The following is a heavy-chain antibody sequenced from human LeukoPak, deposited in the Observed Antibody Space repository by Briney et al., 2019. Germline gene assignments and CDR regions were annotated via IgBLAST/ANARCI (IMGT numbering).Heavy chain of an antibody. V-gene: IGHV1-3*01. CDR2: INAGNGNT. J-gene: IGHJ6*02. CDR1: GYTFTSYA. Sequence: ASVKVSCKASGYTFTSYAMHWVRQAPGQRLEWMGWINAGNGNTKYSLKFQGRVTITRDTSASTAYMELSSLRSEDTAVYYCARGAPPRPTDYDFWSGDYYYGMDVWGQGTTVTVSS. CDR3: ARGAPPRPTDYDFWSGDYYYGMDV. D-gene: IGHD3-3*01.